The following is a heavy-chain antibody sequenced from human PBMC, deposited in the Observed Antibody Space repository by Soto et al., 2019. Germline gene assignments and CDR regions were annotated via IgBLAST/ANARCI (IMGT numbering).Heavy chain of an antibody. Sequence: SVKVSFKASSYTFTTYGVSWVRQAPGQGLEWMGWINTYDGHTNYAEKFQGRVTLTTDTSTNTAYMELRSLRSDDTAVYYCARDGYSRPDYWGQGTPVTVSS. J-gene: IGHJ4*02. CDR2: INTYDGHT. D-gene: IGHD5-18*01. V-gene: IGHV1-18*04. CDR3: ARDGYSRPDY. CDR1: SYTFTTYG.